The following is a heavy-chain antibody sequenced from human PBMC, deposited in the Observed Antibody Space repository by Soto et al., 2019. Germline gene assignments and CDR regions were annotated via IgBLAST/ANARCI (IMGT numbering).Heavy chain of an antibody. CDR3: AREVVKPAYYSSGFCDD. CDR2: IYYSGST. CDR1: GGSIINSDYY. Sequence: LALTCNVSGGSIINSDYYWGWIRQPPGKGLEWIGYIYYSGSTNYNPSRKSRVTISVDTSKNQFSLKLSSVTAAYTAVYYCAREVVKPAYYSSGFCDDWGQGTLVTVSS. V-gene: IGHV4-61*08. D-gene: IGHD3-22*01. J-gene: IGHJ4*02.